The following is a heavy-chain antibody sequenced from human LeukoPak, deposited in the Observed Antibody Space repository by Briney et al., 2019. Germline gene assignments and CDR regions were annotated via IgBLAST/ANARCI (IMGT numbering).Heavy chain of an antibody. V-gene: IGHV1-8*03. D-gene: IGHD3-22*01. CDR2: MNPNSGNT. J-gene: IGHJ3*02. Sequence: ASVKVFCKASGYTFTSYDINWVRQATGQGLEWMGWMNPNSGNTGYAQKFQGRVTITRNTSISTAYMELSSLRSEDTAVYYCARAPQYYYDSSGESANDAFDIWGQGTMVTVSS. CDR3: ARAPQYYYDSSGESANDAFDI. CDR1: GYTFTSYD.